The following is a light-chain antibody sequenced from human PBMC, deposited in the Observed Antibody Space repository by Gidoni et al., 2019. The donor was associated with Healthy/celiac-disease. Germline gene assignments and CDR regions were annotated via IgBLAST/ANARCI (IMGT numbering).Light chain of an antibody. Sequence: SSELTQDPAVSVALGQTVRITCQGDSLRSYYASWYKQKPGQAPVLVIYGKNNRPSGIPDRFSGSSSGNTASLTITGAQAEDEADYYCNSRDSSGNHPPVVFGGGTKLTVL. J-gene: IGLJ2*01. CDR1: SLRSYY. CDR2: GKN. V-gene: IGLV3-19*01. CDR3: NSRDSSGNHPPVV.